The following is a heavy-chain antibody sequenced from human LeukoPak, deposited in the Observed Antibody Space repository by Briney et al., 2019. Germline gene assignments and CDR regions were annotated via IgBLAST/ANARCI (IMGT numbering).Heavy chain of an antibody. D-gene: IGHD6-6*01. CDR3: AKARPRAARNYFDY. CDR1: GFTFGDYY. CDR2: ISDTSRTI. V-gene: IGHV3-11*01. J-gene: IGHJ4*02. Sequence: PGGSLRLSCGASGFTFGDYYMTWIRQAPGKGLEWVSYISDTSRTIYYADSVKGRFTISRDNGKNSLYLQMNSLRAEDTAVYYCAKARPRAARNYFDYWGQGTLVTVSS.